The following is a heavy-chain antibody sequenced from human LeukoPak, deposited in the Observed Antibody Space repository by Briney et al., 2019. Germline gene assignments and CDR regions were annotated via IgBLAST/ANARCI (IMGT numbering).Heavy chain of an antibody. D-gene: IGHD3-22*01. CDR3: ASGLDYYDSSGGGNYFDY. V-gene: IGHV1-18*04. CDR2: ISAYNGNT. Sequence: ASVKVSCKASGYTFTSYYMHWVRQAPGQGLEWMGWISAYNGNTNYAQKLQGRVTMTTDTSTSTAYMELRSMRSDDTAVYYCASGLDYYDSSGGGNYFDYWGEGTLVSVSS. CDR1: GYTFTSYY. J-gene: IGHJ4*02.